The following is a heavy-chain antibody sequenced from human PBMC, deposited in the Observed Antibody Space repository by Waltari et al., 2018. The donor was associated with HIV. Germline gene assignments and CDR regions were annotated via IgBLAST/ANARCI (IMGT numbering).Heavy chain of an antibody. CDR1: GESFSGYY. Sequence: QVQLQQWGAGLLKPSETLSLTCAVYGESFSGYYWNWIRQPPGKGLEWIGEISHSGSANYNPSLKSRVTISVDMSKNQFSLKLNSVTAADTAVYYCARGRHWSRADASDIWGQGRMVTVSS. CDR3: ARGRHWSRADASDI. CDR2: ISHSGSA. V-gene: IGHV4-34*01. D-gene: IGHD3-3*02. J-gene: IGHJ3*02.